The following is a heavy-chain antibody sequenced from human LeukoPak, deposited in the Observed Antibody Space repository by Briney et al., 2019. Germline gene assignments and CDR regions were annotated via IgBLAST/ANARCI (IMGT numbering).Heavy chain of an antibody. CDR3: ARGISLYYFDY. Sequence: GGSLRLSCAASGFTFSDYYMSWIRQAPGKGLEWLSYISSSSSYTNYADSVKGRFTISRDNAKNSLYLQMNSLRAEDTAVYYCARGISLYYFDYWGQGTLVTVS. CDR1: GFTFSDYY. V-gene: IGHV3-11*05. J-gene: IGHJ4*02. CDR2: ISSSSSYT.